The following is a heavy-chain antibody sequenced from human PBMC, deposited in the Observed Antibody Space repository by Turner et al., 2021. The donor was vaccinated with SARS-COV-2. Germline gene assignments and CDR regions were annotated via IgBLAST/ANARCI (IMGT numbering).Heavy chain of an antibody. CDR3: ARDHRPVVVPAAKRAGSYYYGMDV. J-gene: IGHJ6*02. CDR2: ISSSSSYI. Sequence: EVQLVESGGGLVKPGGSPRTPCAASGFTFSSHSMIWVCRAPGRGLEWIASISSSSSYINYADSVKGRFTISRDNAKNSLYLQMNSLRAEDTAVYYCARDHRPVVVPAAKRAGSYYYGMDVWGQGTTVTVSS. D-gene: IGHD2-2*01. V-gene: IGHV3-21*01. CDR1: GFTFSSHS.